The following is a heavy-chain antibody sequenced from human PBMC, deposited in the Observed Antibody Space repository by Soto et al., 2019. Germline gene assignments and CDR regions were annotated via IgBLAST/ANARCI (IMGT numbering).Heavy chain of an antibody. CDR3: ARNPGAASFDF. V-gene: IGHV1-18*01. CDR2: INTSNDNK. Sequence: ASVKVSCKASGYTFTNYGISWVRQAPGEGLEWVGWINTSNDNKLYAQKLQGRLTLTTDTSTSTAYMDLTTLRSDDTAVYFCARNPGAASFDFWAQGTLVTVSS. CDR1: GYTFTNYG. J-gene: IGHJ4*02. D-gene: IGHD2-15*01.